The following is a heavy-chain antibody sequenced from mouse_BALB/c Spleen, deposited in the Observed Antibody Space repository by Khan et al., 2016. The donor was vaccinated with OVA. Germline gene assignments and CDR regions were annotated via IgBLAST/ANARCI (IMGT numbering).Heavy chain of an antibody. Sequence: VQLKESGTVLARPGASVKMSCKASGYSFTSYWIHWVKQRPGQGLEWIGAIYPGNSDTSNNQKFKGKAKLTAVTSASTAYMELSSLTNEDSAVYYCTRSFDSYYFDYWGQGTTLTVSS. CDR1: GYSFTSYW. J-gene: IGHJ2*01. CDR2: IYPGNSDT. CDR3: TRSFDSYYFDY. D-gene: IGHD2-4*01. V-gene: IGHV1-5*01.